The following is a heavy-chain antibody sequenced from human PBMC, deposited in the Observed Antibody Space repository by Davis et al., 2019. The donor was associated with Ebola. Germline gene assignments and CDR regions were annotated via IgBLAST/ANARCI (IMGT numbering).Heavy chain of an antibody. CDR1: GFTFSIYA. Sequence: GSLRLSCAASGFTFSIYAMNWVRQSPEKGLEWIGEINHGGTTNYNPSLRSRVVILADTPKNQFSLRLTSVTAADSGVYYCARGRGPHFFYSGLDVWGKGTPVTVAS. J-gene: IGHJ6*04. D-gene: IGHD1-14*01. CDR3: ARGRGPHFFYSGLDV. V-gene: IGHV4-34*01. CDR2: INHGGTT.